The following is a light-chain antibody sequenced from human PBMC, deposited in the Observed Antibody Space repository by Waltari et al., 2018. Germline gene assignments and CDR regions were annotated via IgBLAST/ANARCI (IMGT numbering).Light chain of an antibody. V-gene: IGLV2-8*01. Sequence: QSALTQPPSASGSPGQSVTIACTGTSSAVGYYNYFSWYQPHPGKAPKPMIYEVTKRPSGVPDRFSGSKSDNTASLTVSGVQVEDEADYYCTSLAAGSTWVFGGGTKLTVL. J-gene: IGLJ3*02. CDR2: EVT. CDR3: TSLAAGSTWV. CDR1: SSAVGYYNY.